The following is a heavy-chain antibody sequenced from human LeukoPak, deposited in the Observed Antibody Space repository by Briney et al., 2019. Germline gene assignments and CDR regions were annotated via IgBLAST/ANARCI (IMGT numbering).Heavy chain of an antibody. CDR2: ISGGGDAT. D-gene: IGHD2-15*01. CDR1: DFSFITYA. V-gene: IGHV3-23*01. CDR3: ARDQRCSAGSCYSYSDYFDY. J-gene: IGHJ4*02. Sequence: GGSLRLSCAASDFSFITYAMSWVRQAPGKGLEWVSTISGGGDATYYADSVKGRFTISRDNAKNSLYLQMNSLRAEDTAIYYCARDQRCSAGSCYSYSDYFDYWGQGTLVTVSS.